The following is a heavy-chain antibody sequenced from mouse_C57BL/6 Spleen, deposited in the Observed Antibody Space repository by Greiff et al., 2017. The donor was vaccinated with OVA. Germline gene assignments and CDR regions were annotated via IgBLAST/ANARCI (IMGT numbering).Heavy chain of an antibody. J-gene: IGHJ2*01. CDR1: GFTFSDYY. Sequence: EVTVEESEGGLVQPGSSMKLSCTASGFTFSDYYMAWVRQVPEKGLEWVANINYDGSSTYYLDSLKSRFIISRDNAKNILYLQMSSLKSEDTATYYCARYGYGYFDYWGQGTTLTVSS. CDR2: INYDGSST. CDR3: ARYGYGYFDY. D-gene: IGHD2-2*01. V-gene: IGHV5-16*01.